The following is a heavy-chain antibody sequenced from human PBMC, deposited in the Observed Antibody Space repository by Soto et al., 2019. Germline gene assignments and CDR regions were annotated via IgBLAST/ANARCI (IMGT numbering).Heavy chain of an antibody. CDR1: GGTFGTSA. CDR2: IMPVYATP. J-gene: IGHJ6*02. V-gene: IGHV1-69*12. CDR3: ARDKDRQQLGGNYYYILDV. D-gene: IGHD3-3*02. Sequence: QVQLMQSGAEVKKPGSSVKVSCKASGGTFGTSAISWVRQAPGEGLEWVGGIMPVYATPDYAQKFQGRATISADESTTTAYLELTSLTTDDTAVYHCARDKDRQQLGGNYYYILDVWGQGTAITVSS.